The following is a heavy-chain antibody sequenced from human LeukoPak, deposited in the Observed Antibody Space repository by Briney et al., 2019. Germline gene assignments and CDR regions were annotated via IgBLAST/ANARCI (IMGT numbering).Heavy chain of an antibody. CDR3: ARGPPDCSGGSCSLYYYYGMDV. J-gene: IGHJ6*02. CDR1: GFTFSIYW. Sequence: GGSLRLSCAASGFTFSIYWMSWVRQAPGKGLEWVANIKQDGSEKYYVDSVKGRFTISRDNAKNALYLQMNSLRAEDTAVYYCARGPPDCSGGSCSLYYYYGMDVWGQGTTVTVSS. D-gene: IGHD2-15*01. V-gene: IGHV3-7*01. CDR2: IKQDGSEK.